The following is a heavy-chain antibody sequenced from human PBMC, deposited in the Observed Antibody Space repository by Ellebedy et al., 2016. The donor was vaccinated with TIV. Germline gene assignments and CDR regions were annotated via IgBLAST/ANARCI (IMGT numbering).Heavy chain of an antibody. CDR2: IDPNDPSGSYT. D-gene: IGHD3-9*01. Sequence: GGSLRLSXKGSGYTFDYYWISWVRQVPGQGLERMARIDPNDPSGSYTNYSPSFQGHVTISADKSITTAYLQWSSLRASDSALYYCARRSFGSRDAFHIWGQGTMVSVSS. CDR1: GYTFDYYW. CDR3: ARRSFGSRDAFHI. V-gene: IGHV5-10-1*01. J-gene: IGHJ3*02.